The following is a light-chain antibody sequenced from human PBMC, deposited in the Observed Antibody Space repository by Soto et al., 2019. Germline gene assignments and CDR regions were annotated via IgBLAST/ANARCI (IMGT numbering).Light chain of an antibody. J-gene: IGLJ7*01. Sequence: QSVLTQPPSVSGTPGQRVTISCSGSSSNIGSNTVNWYQQLPGTAPKLLIHSNNQRPSGVPDRFSGSRSGTSASLAISGLQSEDEADYYCAAWDDSLNGVVFGGGTQLTVL. CDR3: AAWDDSLNGVV. CDR2: SNN. V-gene: IGLV1-44*01. CDR1: SSNIGSNT.